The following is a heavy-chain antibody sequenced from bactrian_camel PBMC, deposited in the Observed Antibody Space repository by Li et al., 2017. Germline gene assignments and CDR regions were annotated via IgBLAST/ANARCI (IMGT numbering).Heavy chain of an antibody. J-gene: IGHJ4*01. V-gene: IGHV3S55*01. Sequence: QVQLVESGGGSVQAGESLRLSCAASGYTYSSYCMGWFRQAPGKEREGVAVIDSDGLAKYADSVKGRFTISQDNAKNTLYLRMNSLKPDDSGTYYCAYESGTTPDLCRRRGPGGYFGQGTQVTVS. CDR1: GYTYSSYC. CDR2: IDSDGLA. D-gene: IGHD7*01.